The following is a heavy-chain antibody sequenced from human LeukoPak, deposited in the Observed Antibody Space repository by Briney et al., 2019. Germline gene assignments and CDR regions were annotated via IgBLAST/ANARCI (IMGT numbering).Heavy chain of an antibody. CDR3: AKDGH. CDR1: GFTFDDYA. CDR2: ISWNSGSI. Sequence: PGGSLRLSCAASGFTFDDYAMHWVRQAPGKGLEWVSGISWNSGSIGYADSVKGRFTISRDNAKNSLYLQMNSLRAEDTALYYCAKDGHWGQGTLVTVSS. V-gene: IGHV3-9*01. J-gene: IGHJ4*02.